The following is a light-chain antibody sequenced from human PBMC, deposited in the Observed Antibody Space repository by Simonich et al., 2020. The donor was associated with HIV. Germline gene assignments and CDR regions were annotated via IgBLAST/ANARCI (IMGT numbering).Light chain of an antibody. Sequence: DIVMTQSPDSLAVSLGERATINCKSSQSVLSSSNNKNYLAWYQQKPGQPPKLLIYWASTRESGVPDRFSGSWSGTDFTLTSSSLEPEDFAVYYCQQRSNWPLTFGGGTKVEIK. V-gene: IGKV4-1*01. J-gene: IGKJ4*01. CDR2: WAS. CDR1: QSVLSSSNNKNY. CDR3: QQRSNWPLT.